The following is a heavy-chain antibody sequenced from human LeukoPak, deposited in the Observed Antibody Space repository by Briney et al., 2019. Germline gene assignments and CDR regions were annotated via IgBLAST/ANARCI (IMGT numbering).Heavy chain of an antibody. CDR2: INPNSGGT. J-gene: IGHJ6*02. D-gene: IGHD2-2*01. Sequence: ASVKGSCKASGYTFTGYYMHWVRQAPGQGLEWMGWINPNSGGTNYAQNFQGRVTVTRDTSISTAYMELSRLRSDDTAVYYCARGYCRSTSCHEPPLYGMDVWGQGTTVTVS. V-gene: IGHV1-2*02. CDR3: ARGYCRSTSCHEPPLYGMDV. CDR1: GYTFTGYY.